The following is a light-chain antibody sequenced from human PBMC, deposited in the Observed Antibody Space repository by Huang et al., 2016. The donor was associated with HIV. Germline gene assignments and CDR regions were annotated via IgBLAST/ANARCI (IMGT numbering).Light chain of an antibody. CDR2: TLS. J-gene: IGKJ2*01. CDR1: QSLFHGDAGDIH. CDR3: MQRLQFPYT. Sequence: DIVMTQTPLFLSVTPGEPASISCNASQSLFHGDAGDIHLDWYVQKPGQSPHLLIDTLSFRASGVPDRFIGDGAGSDFTLKITRVEAEDAGVYYCMQRLQFPYTFGQGTK. V-gene: IGKV2-40*01.